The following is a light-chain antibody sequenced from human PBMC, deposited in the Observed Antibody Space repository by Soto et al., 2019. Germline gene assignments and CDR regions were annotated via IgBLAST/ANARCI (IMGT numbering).Light chain of an antibody. CDR3: QQYGDSPIT. CDR2: DAS. V-gene: IGKV3-20*01. J-gene: IGKJ5*01. Sequence: EIVVTPSPGTLSLSPGERTPLSCRASQSVSSSYLAWYQPRPGQAPRLLIYDASRRATGIPDRFSGSGSGTDFTLTISRLEPEDFAVYDCQQYGDSPITFGQGTRLEIK. CDR1: QSVSSSY.